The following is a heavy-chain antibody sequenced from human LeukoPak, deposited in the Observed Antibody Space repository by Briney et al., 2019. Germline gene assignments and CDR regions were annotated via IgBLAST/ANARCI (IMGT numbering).Heavy chain of an antibody. D-gene: IGHD5-18*01. CDR1: GFTFSNFA. CDR2: ISGSGGST. Sequence: GGSLRLSCAASGFTFSNFAMSWVRQAPGRGLEWVSAISGSGGSTYYADSVKGRFTISRDNAKNSLYLQMNSLRAEDTAVYYCARAGGKQLWSFDYWGQGTLVTVSS. J-gene: IGHJ4*02. V-gene: IGHV3-23*01. CDR3: ARAGGKQLWSFDY.